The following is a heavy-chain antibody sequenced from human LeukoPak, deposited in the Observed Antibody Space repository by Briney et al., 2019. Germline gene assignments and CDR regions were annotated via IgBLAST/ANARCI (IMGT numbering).Heavy chain of an antibody. J-gene: IGHJ4*02. CDR1: VCTFNGYY. V-gene: IGHV1-2*02. Sequence: ASVKVSCKDSVCTFNGYYMHFVRQAPGQGLEWMGWINPNSGGTNYAQKFQGRVTMTRDTSISTAYMELSRLRSDDTAVYYCAIALWFGEETLDYWGQGTLVTVSS. CDR2: INPNSGGT. D-gene: IGHD3-10*01. CDR3: AIALWFGEETLDY.